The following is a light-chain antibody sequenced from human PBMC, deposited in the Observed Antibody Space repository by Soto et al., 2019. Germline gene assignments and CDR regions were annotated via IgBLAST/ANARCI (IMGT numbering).Light chain of an antibody. J-gene: IGLJ1*01. CDR2: EVT. CDR3: FSYAGDSVYV. Sequence: QSVLTQPASVSGSPRQSITISCTGTNSDVGSYNLVSWFQQHPGKAPKLVIYEVTKRPSGVSDRFSGSKSGNTASLTISGLHDDEDDAHYCFSYAGDSVYVFGTGTRSP. CDR1: NSDVGSYNL. V-gene: IGLV2-23*02.